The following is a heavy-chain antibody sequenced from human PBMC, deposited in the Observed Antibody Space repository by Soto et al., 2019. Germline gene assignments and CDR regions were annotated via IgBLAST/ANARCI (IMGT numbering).Heavy chain of an antibody. D-gene: IGHD7-27*01. CDR3: ARGANWGWDYYYYMDV. J-gene: IGHJ6*03. CDR2: INTNTGNP. V-gene: IGHV7-4-1*02. CDR1: GYTFTSYA. Sequence: ASVKVSCKASGYTFTSYAMNWVRQAPGQGLEWMGWINTNTGNPTYAQGFTGRFVFSLDTSVSTAYLQISSLKAEDTAVYYCARGANWGWDYYYYMDVWGKGTTVTVSS.